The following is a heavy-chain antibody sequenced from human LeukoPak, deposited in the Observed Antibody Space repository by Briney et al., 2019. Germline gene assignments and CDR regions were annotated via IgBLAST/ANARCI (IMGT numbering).Heavy chain of an antibody. D-gene: IGHD5-24*01. CDR3: AKDSPRDGYIGDFDY. V-gene: IGHV3-23*01. CDR2: ISGSGGST. CDR1: GITFSSYA. Sequence: PGGSLRLSCAASGITFSSYAMSWVRQAPGKGLEWVSAISGSGGSTYYADSVKGRFTISRDNSKNTLYLQMNSLRAEDTAVYYCAKDSPRDGYIGDFDYWGQGTLVTVSS. J-gene: IGHJ4*02.